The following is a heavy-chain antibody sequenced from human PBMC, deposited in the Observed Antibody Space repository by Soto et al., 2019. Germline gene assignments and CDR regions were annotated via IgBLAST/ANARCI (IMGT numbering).Heavy chain of an antibody. J-gene: IGHJ5*01. CDR2: IEGSGTIT. V-gene: IGHV3-23*01. Sequence: GGSLRLSCAASGFMFSTTDMSWVRQAPGKGLEWVTTIEGSGTITYYADSVRGRFTITRDNSKNTVYLQMDSLTADDTAVYYCVKNSGWFNSWGQGTPVTVSS. CDR1: GFMFSTTD. CDR3: VKNSGWFNS. D-gene: IGHD3-10*01.